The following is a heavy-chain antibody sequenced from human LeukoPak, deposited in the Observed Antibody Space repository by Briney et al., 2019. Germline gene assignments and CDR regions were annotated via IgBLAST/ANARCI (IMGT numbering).Heavy chain of an antibody. CDR1: GGSFSGYY. CDR2: INHSGST. J-gene: IGHJ4*02. Sequence: SETLSLTCAVYGGSFSGYYWSWIRQPPGKGLEWIGEINHSGSTNYNPSLKSRVTISVDTSKNQFSLKLSSVTAADTAVYYCARGGGLRYFDWLSAWYFDYWGQGTLVTVSS. D-gene: IGHD3-9*01. V-gene: IGHV4-34*01. CDR3: ARGGGLRYFDWLSAWYFDY.